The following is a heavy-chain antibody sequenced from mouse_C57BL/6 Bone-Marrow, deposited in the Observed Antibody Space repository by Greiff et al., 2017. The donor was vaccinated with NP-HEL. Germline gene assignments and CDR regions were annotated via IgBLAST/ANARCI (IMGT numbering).Heavy chain of an antibody. J-gene: IGHJ1*03. CDR2: ISSGGSYT. Sequence: EVKVVESGGDLVKPGGSLKLSCAASGFTFSSYGMSWVRQTPDKRLEWVATISSGGSYTYYPDSVKGRFTISRDNAKNTLYLQMSSLKSEDTAMYYCARPFYYYARYFDVWGTGTTVTVSS. D-gene: IGHD1-1*01. V-gene: IGHV5-6*01. CDR1: GFTFSSYG. CDR3: ARPFYYYARYFDV.